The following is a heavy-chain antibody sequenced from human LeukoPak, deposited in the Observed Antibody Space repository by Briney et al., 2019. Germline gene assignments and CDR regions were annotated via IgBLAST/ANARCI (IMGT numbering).Heavy chain of an antibody. V-gene: IGHV3-73*01. CDR2: IRSKANSYAT. CDR3: ARERPVGGYNFYFDY. D-gene: IGHD1-20*01. J-gene: IGHJ4*02. CDR1: GFTFSGSA. Sequence: PGGSLRLSCAASGFTFSGSAMHWVRQASGKGLEWVGRIRSKANSYATVYAASVKGRFTISRDDSKNTAYLQMNSLRAEDTAVYYCARERPVGGYNFYFDYWGQGTLVTVSS.